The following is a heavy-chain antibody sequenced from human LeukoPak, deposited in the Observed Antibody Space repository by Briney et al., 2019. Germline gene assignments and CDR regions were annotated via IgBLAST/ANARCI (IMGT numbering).Heavy chain of an antibody. CDR1: GFSFSSYG. Sequence: GGSLRLSCAASGFSFSSYGMSWVRQAPGKGLEWVSSISSSGSSTYYADSVKGRYTVSRDNSKNTVDLQMNSLRAEDTAVYYCAEITMIRGFDYWGQGTLVTVSS. CDR2: ISSSGSST. CDR3: AEITMIRGFDY. D-gene: IGHD3-10*01. J-gene: IGHJ4*02. V-gene: IGHV3-23*01.